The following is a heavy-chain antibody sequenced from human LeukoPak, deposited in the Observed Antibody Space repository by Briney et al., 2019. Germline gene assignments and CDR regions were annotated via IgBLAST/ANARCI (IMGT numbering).Heavy chain of an antibody. V-gene: IGHV3-7*01. CDR2: IKQDGTEK. Sequence: GGPLRLSCAASGFTFSNYWMTWVRQAPGKGLEWVANIKQDGTEKYYVDSVKGRFTISRDNAENSLYLQMNSLRAEDTAVYYCTRDTGCPGGTCYSFYDYWGQGTLATVSS. D-gene: IGHD2-15*01. J-gene: IGHJ4*02. CDR3: TRDTGCPGGTCYSFYDY. CDR1: GFTFSNYW.